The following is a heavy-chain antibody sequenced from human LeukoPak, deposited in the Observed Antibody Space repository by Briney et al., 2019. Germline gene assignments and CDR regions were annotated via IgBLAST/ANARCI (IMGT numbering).Heavy chain of an antibody. J-gene: IGHJ4*02. Sequence: GGSLRLSCAASGFTFRNHDLNWVRQAPGKGLEWVSYISSSGITIYYADSVKGRFTISRDNAKNSLYLQMNSLRAEDTAVYYCAKRDSSGVHYFDYWGQGTLVTVSS. CDR2: ISSSGITI. D-gene: IGHD3-22*01. V-gene: IGHV3-48*03. CDR3: AKRDSSGVHYFDY. CDR1: GFTFRNHD.